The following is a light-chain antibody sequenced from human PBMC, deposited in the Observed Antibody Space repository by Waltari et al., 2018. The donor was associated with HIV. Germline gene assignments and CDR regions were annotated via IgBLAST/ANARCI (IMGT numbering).Light chain of an antibody. CDR3: QQYYSSSLT. V-gene: IGKV1-NL1*01. CDR2: AAS. CDR1: QGITTS. J-gene: IGKJ2*01. Sequence: DIQMTQYPSSLSGSVGGGVTLNCRASQGITTSLAWYPHQLGKAAKLLLYAASRLESGFSSRFSGSGSGTNFTLTISSLQPGDFATYYCQQYYSSSLTFGQGTKLEIK.